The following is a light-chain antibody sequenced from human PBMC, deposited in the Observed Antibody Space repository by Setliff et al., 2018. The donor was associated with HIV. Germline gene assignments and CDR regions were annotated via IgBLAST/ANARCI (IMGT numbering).Light chain of an antibody. CDR2: EVD. CDR1: SSDVGGYKY. J-gene: IGLJ1*01. V-gene: IGLV2-14*01. CDR3: CSYAGSHTFV. Sequence: QSVLTQPASVSGSPGQSITISCTGTSSDVGGYKYVSWYQHHPGKAPKLLIYEVDNRPSGVSNRFSGSKSGNTASLTISGLQAEDEADYFCCSYAGSHTFVFGTGTKVTVL.